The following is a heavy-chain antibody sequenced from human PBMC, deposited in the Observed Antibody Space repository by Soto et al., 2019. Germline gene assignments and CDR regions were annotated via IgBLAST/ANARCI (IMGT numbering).Heavy chain of an antibody. CDR1: GYTFTSYD. D-gene: IGHD2-15*01. V-gene: IGHV1-8*01. Sequence: ASVKVSCKASGYTFTSYDINWVRQATGQGLEWMGWMNPNSGNTGYAQKFQGRVTMTRNTSISTAYMELSSLRSEDTAVYYCARGGFGVVVAATQDYYYYYMDVWGKGTTVTVSS. J-gene: IGHJ6*03. CDR3: ARGGFGVVVAATQDYYYYYMDV. CDR2: MNPNSGNT.